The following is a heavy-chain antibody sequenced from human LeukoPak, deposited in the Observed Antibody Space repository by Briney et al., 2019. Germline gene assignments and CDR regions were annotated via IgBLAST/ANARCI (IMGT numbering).Heavy chain of an antibody. CDR3: AGSTVWSGIFQY. Sequence: GGALRLSCPAPGFTFSYYSMTSVRQAPGKGLEWVSYIDSSSATTYYADSVKGRFIISRDNAKNSLFLQINSLRAEDTAVYYCAGSTVWSGIFQYWGQGTLVTVSS. CDR1: GFTFSYYS. CDR2: IDSSSATT. J-gene: IGHJ1*01. V-gene: IGHV3-48*01. D-gene: IGHD3-3*01.